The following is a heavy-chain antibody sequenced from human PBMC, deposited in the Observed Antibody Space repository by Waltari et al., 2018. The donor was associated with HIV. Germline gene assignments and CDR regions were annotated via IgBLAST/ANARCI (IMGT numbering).Heavy chain of an antibody. V-gene: IGHV3-21*01. Sequence: EVQLVESGGGLVKPGGSLRLSGVVSGFHFNLFSMKWVRQAPGKGLECVSSISSTSSFIYYADSVKGRFTISRDNGKNSLYLQINNLRVEDTAVYYCASEDFWSGPHNWGQGTLVTVSS. CDR3: ASEDFWSGPHN. D-gene: IGHD3-3*01. CDR2: ISSTSSFI. CDR1: GFHFNLFS. J-gene: IGHJ4*02.